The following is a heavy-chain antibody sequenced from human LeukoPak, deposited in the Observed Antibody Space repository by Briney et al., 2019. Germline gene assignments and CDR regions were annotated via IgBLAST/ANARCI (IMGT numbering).Heavy chain of an antibody. CDR2: INHSGST. Sequence: SETLSLTCAVYGGSFSGYYWSWIRQPPGKGLEWIGEINHSGSTNYNPSLKSRVTISVDTSKNQFSLKLSSVTAADTAVYYCARGHRDIVVVSTVYWNYWGQGTLVTVSS. D-gene: IGHD2-15*01. J-gene: IGHJ4*02. CDR3: ARGHRDIVVVSTVYWNY. V-gene: IGHV4-34*01. CDR1: GGSFSGYY.